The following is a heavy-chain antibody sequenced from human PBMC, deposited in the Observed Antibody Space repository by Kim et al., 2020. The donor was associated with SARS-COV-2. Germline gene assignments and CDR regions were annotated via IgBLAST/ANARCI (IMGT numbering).Heavy chain of an antibody. J-gene: IGHJ4*02. CDR1: GFTFSSYA. D-gene: IGHD6-13*01. CDR3: AKTAYSSSWDQRESYYFDY. CDR2: ISGSGGST. Sequence: GGSLRLSCAASGFTFSSYAMSWVRQAPGKGLEWVSAISGSGGSTYYADSVKGRFTISRDNSKNTLYLQMNSLRAEDTAVYYCAKTAYSSSWDQRESYYFDYWGQGTLVTVSS. V-gene: IGHV3-23*01.